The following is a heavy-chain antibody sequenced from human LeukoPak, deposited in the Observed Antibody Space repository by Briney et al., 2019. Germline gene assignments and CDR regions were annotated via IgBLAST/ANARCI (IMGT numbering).Heavy chain of an antibody. J-gene: IGHJ5*02. CDR1: GFTFGTTA. D-gene: IGHD3-22*01. V-gene: IGHV3-23*01. CDR2: ISGYGAST. Sequence: PGGSLRLSCAASGFTFGTTAMSWVRQAPGKGLEWVSTISGYGASTYYADSVKGRFTFSRDNSKNTLYLQMNRLTAEGTAVYYCAKGLHYYDSSGYFNWFDPWGQGTLVTVSS. CDR3: AKGLHYYDSSGYFNWFDP.